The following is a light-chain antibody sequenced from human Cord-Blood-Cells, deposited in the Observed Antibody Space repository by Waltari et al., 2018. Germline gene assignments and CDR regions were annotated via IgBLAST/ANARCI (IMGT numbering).Light chain of an antibody. CDR3: QQSYSTLYS. CDR1: QSISSY. Sequence: DIQMTQSLSSLSASVGDRVTNTCRASQSISSYLNWYQQKPGKAPKLLIYAASSLQSGVPSRFSGSGSGTDFTLTISSLQPEDFATYYCQQSYSTLYSFGQGTKLEIK. J-gene: IGKJ2*03. V-gene: IGKV1-39*01. CDR2: AAS.